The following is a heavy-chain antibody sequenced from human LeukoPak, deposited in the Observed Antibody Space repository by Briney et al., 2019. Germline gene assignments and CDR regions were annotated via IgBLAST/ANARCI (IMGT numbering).Heavy chain of an antibody. Sequence: ASVKVSCKASGYTFTGYYMHWMRQAPGQGLEWMGWINPNSGGTNYAQKFQGRVTMTRDTSISTAYMELSRLRSDDAAVYYCAIAAIRGVGSMDVWGQGTTVTVSS. CDR3: AIAAIRGVGSMDV. CDR1: GYTFTGYY. V-gene: IGHV1-2*02. CDR2: INPNSGGT. J-gene: IGHJ6*02. D-gene: IGHD2-8*02.